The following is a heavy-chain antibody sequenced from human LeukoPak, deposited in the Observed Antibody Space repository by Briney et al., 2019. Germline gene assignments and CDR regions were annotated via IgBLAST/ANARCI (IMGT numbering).Heavy chain of an antibody. D-gene: IGHD4-23*01. V-gene: IGHV3-53*01. CDR2: IYSGGTT. CDR1: GFTVSGNY. J-gene: IGHJ4*02. CDR3: ARRAGGYSHPYDY. Sequence: GGSLRLTCAVSGFTVSGNYMSWVRQAPGKGLEWVSLIYSGGTTYYADSVKGRFTISRDNSKNTLYLQMNSLRAEDTAVYYCARRAGGYSHPYDYWGQGILVTVSS.